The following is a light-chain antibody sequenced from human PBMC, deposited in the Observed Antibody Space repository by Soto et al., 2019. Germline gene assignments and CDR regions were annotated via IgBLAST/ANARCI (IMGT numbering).Light chain of an antibody. J-gene: IGLJ2*01. V-gene: IGLV2-8*01. Sequence: QSALTQPPSASGSPGQSVTIFCTVSIIDVGGYNYVSWYQQHPGKAPKLMIYEVSKRPSGVPDRLSGSKSGNTASLTVSGLQAEDEADYYCSSYGGSNTVVFGGGTKLTVL. CDR1: IIDVGGYNY. CDR2: EVS. CDR3: SSYGGSNTVV.